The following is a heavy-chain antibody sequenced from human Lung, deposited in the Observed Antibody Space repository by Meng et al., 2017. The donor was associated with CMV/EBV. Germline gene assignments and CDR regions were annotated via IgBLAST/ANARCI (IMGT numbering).Heavy chain of an antibody. Sequence: SSVNVSCKASGGTFRSYAISWVRQAPGQGLEWMGGFIPVFGTANYAQKFQGRVTITTDESTSTAYMELSSLRSEDTAIYYCARGLTIAVAGTKFGSWGQGTLVXVSS. J-gene: IGHJ4*02. CDR3: ARGLTIAVAGTKFGS. CDR1: GGTFRSYA. D-gene: IGHD6-13*01. V-gene: IGHV1-69*05. CDR2: FIPVFGTA.